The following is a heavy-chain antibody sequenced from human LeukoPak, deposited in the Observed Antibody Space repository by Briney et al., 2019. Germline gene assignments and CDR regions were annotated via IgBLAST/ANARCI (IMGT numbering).Heavy chain of an antibody. D-gene: IGHD3-10*01. Sequence: ASVKVSCKASGYTFTNYGLSWVRQAPGQGLEWMGWISAYNGNTNYAQKLQGRVTMTTDTSSSTAYMELRSLRSDDTAVYYCARAVWFGELSHYSYMDVWGKGTTVTISS. CDR2: ISAYNGNT. CDR3: ARAVWFGELSHYSYMDV. V-gene: IGHV1-18*01. J-gene: IGHJ6*03. CDR1: GYTFTNYG.